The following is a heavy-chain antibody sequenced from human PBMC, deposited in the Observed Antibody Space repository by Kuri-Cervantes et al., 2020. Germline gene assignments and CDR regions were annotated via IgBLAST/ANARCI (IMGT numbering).Heavy chain of an antibody. D-gene: IGHD2-15*01. J-gene: IGHJ4*02. CDR3: ARDRSSRDFDY. V-gene: IGHV3-7*01. CDR1: GFTFSSHW. Sequence: LSLTCAASGFTFSSHWMSWVRQAPGKGLEWVANIKQDGSEKYYADSVKGRFTISRDNSKNTLYLQMNSLRAEDTAVYYCARDRSSRDFDYWGQGTLVTVSS. CDR2: IKQDGSEK.